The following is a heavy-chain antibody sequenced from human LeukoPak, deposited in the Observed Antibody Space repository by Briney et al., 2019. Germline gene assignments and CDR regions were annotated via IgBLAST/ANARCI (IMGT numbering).Heavy chain of an antibody. CDR2: ISGRGGST. V-gene: IGHV3-23*01. J-gene: IGHJ6*04. CDR3: AELGITMIGGV. Sequence: PGGSLRLSCAASGFSFSSYAMSWVRQAPGKGLEWVSGISGRGGSTYYADSVKGRFTIARDNSKNTLFLHMNSLRAEDTAVYYCAELGITMIGGVWGKGTTVTISS. CDR1: GFSFSSYA. D-gene: IGHD3-10*02.